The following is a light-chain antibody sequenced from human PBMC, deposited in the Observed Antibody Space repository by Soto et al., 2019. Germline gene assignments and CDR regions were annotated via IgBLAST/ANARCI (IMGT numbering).Light chain of an antibody. CDR1: SSDVGGYNY. Sequence: QSVLTQPASVSGSPGQTITISCTGTSSDVGGYNYVSWSQQHPGKAPQLMIYEVSNRPAGVSNRFSGAKSGNSTSLTISGLEAEDEGDYYCSSYTSSSTFVFGTGSTVTVL. CDR2: EVS. J-gene: IGLJ1*01. V-gene: IGLV2-14*01. CDR3: SSYTSSSTFV.